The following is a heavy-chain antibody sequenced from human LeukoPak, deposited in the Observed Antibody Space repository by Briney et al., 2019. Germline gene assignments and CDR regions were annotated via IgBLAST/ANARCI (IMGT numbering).Heavy chain of an antibody. CDR2: ISGSGGST. V-gene: IGHV3-23*01. Sequence: GGPLTLSCAPSGFTFDDYGMSWLRQAPAKGLEWVSAISGSGGSTYYADSVKGRFTISRDNSKNTLYLQMNSLRPEDTAVYYCVQGWRDNWGQGTLVTVSS. CDR3: VQGWRDN. CDR1: GFTFDDYG. J-gene: IGHJ4*02. D-gene: IGHD2-15*01.